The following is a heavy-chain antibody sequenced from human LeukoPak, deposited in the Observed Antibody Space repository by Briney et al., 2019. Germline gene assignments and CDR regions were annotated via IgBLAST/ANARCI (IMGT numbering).Heavy chain of an antibody. D-gene: IGHD2-15*01. J-gene: IGHJ4*02. CDR2: KKHDGTEK. V-gene: IGHV3-7*03. CDR3: AREDRSCYYY. CDR1: GFSFSSYW. Sequence: QSGGSLTLSCAACGFSFSSYWMAWLRQAPGGGGEWMASKKHDGTEKFYVDSVKGRFTISKDNSKNSLYLQMNSLRAEDTAVYYCAREDRSCYYYWGQGTLVTVS.